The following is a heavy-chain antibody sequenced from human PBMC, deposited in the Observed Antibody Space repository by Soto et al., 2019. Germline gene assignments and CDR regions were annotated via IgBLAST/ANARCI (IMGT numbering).Heavy chain of an antibody. Sequence: ASVKVSCKASGYTFTNYGISWVRQAPGQGLEWMGRIIPILGIANYAQKFQGRVTITADKSTSTAYMELSSLRSEDTAVYYCARLTRGYSGYDTFDYWGQGTLVTVSS. D-gene: IGHD5-12*01. CDR2: IIPILGIA. V-gene: IGHV1-69*04. CDR1: GYTFTNYG. CDR3: ARLTRGYSGYDTFDY. J-gene: IGHJ4*02.